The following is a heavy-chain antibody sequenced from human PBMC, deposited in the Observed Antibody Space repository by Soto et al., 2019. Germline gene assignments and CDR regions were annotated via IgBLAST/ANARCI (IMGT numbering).Heavy chain of an antibody. Sequence: RASVKVSCKASGYTFTSYGISWVRQAPGQGLEWMGWISAYNGNTNYAQKLQGRVTMTTDTSTSTAYMELRSLRSDDTAVYYCAREGVGATFYYYYYGMDVWGQGTTVTVSS. CDR2: ISAYNGNT. CDR3: AREGVGATFYYYYYGMDV. CDR1: GYTFTSYG. V-gene: IGHV1-18*01. J-gene: IGHJ6*02. D-gene: IGHD1-26*01.